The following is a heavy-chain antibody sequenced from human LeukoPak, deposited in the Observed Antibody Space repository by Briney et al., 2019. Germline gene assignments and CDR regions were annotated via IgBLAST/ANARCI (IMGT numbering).Heavy chain of an antibody. CDR1: GFTFDSYA. CDR2: ISGSGGST. J-gene: IGHJ2*01. Sequence: PGGSLRLSCAASGFTFDSYAMSWVRQAPGKGLEWVSAISGSGGSTYYADSVKGRFTISRDNSKNTLYLQMNSLRAEDTAVYYCAKLARGVPQLVLNFDLWGRGTLVTVSS. V-gene: IGHV3-23*01. D-gene: IGHD6-13*01. CDR3: AKLARGVPQLVLNFDL.